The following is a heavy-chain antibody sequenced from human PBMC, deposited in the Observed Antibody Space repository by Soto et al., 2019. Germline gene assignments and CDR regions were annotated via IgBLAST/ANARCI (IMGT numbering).Heavy chain of an antibody. Sequence: GGSLRLSCAASGFTFSSYGMHWVRQAPGKGLEWVAVIWYDGSNKYYADSVKGRFTISRDKSKNTLYLQMNSLRAEDTAVYYCARVEEAYYYYGMDVWGQGTTVTVSS. CDR1: GFTFSSYG. CDR3: ARVEEAYYYYGMDV. V-gene: IGHV3-33*01. J-gene: IGHJ6*02. D-gene: IGHD3-3*01. CDR2: IWYDGSNK.